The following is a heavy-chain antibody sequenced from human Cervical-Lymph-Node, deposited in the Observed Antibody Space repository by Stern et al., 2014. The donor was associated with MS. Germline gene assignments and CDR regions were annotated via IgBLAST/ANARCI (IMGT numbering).Heavy chain of an antibody. Sequence: QVQLVESGAEVKTPGASVKLSCKASGYTFISYYMHWARQAPGQGLEWMGIINPSGGSTSYAQKFQGRVTMTRDTSTNTVYMELSSLRSEDTAVYYCAREVAGHRLGMMDVWGQGTSVTVSS. CDR2: INPSGGST. CDR3: AREVAGHRLGMMDV. CDR1: GYTFISYY. D-gene: IGHD6-19*01. V-gene: IGHV1-46*01. J-gene: IGHJ6*02.